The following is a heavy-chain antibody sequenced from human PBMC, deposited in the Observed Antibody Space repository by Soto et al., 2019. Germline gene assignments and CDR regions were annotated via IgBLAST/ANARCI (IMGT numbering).Heavy chain of an antibody. CDR1: GGSISSGGYY. Sequence: LSLTCTVSGGSISSGGYYWSWIRQHPGKGLEWIGYIYYSGSTYYNPSLKSRVTISVDTSKNQFSLKLSSVTAADTAVYYCARVQVPAAILIPYYYYGMDVWGQGTTVTVSS. D-gene: IGHD2-2*02. CDR2: IYYSGST. J-gene: IGHJ6*02. CDR3: ARVQVPAAILIPYYYYGMDV. V-gene: IGHV4-31*03.